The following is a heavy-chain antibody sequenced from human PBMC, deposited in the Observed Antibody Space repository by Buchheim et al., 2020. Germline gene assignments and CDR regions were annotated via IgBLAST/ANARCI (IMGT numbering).Heavy chain of an antibody. D-gene: IGHD5-18*01. CDR2: INEGGSEK. Sequence: EVQLVESGGGLVQPGGSLRLSCTTSGFTFSNHWMTWVRQAPGKGLEWVANINEGGSEKYYVDSVKGRFTISRDNAKNSLYLQMNSLKVEDMAVYHCAKTLKGYSEGAYWGQGT. CDR1: GFTFSNHW. CDR3: AKTLKGYSEGAY. J-gene: IGHJ4*02. V-gene: IGHV3-7*01.